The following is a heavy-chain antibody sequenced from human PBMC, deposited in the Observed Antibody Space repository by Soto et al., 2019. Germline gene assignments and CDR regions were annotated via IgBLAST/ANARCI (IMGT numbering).Heavy chain of an antibody. CDR3: ATALGGYYYHGMDA. Sequence: EVQLLESGGGLVQPGGSLRVSCAASGFTFSSYTMSWVLQAPGKGLEWVSGITESGAGTYYADSVKGRFTISRDNSKSTLYLQMNSLRAEDTAVYYCATALGGYYYHGMDAWGQGTTVTVSS. CDR2: ITESGAGT. V-gene: IGHV3-23*01. CDR1: GFTFSSYT. D-gene: IGHD2-15*01. J-gene: IGHJ6*02.